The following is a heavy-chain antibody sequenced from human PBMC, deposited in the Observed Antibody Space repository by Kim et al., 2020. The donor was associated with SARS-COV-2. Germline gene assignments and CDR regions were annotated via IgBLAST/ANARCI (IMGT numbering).Heavy chain of an antibody. J-gene: IGHJ4*02. Sequence: SETLSLTCTVSGGSISSGGYYWSWIRQHPGKGLEWIGYIYYSGSTYYNPSLKSRVTISVDTSKNQFSLKLSSVTAADPAVYYCARVNAGYYDSSGYYYVHPYYFDYWGQGTLVTVSS. V-gene: IGHV4-31*03. CDR3: ARVNAGYYDSSGYYYVHPYYFDY. CDR2: IYYSGST. D-gene: IGHD3-22*01. CDR1: GGSISSGGYY.